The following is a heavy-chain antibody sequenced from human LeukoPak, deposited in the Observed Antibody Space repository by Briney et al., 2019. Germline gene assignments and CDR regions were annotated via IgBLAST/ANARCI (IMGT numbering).Heavy chain of an antibody. D-gene: IGHD3-3*01. Sequence: PGGSLRLSCAASGFTFSSYWMSWVRQAPGKGLEWVANIKQDGSEKYYVDSVKGRFTISRDNAKNSLYLQMNSLRAEDTAVYYCARVGYDFWSGYYNFDYWGQGTLVTVSS. CDR1: GFTFSSYW. J-gene: IGHJ4*02. CDR3: ARVGYDFWSGYYNFDY. CDR2: IKQDGSEK. V-gene: IGHV3-7*01.